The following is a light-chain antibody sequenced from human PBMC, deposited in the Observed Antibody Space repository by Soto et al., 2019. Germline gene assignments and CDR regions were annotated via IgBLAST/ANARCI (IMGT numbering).Light chain of an antibody. J-gene: IGKJ2*01. V-gene: IGKV3-15*01. CDR1: QSISSE. Sequence: EIVMTQSPATLSVSPGESATLYCRASQSISSELAWYQQKPGQPHRLLLYGASTRATGVQARFTGSGSGSDFTLTIRGLQSEDFAVYYCQQGHNWPLTFGQATRLEI. CDR2: GAS. CDR3: QQGHNWPLT.